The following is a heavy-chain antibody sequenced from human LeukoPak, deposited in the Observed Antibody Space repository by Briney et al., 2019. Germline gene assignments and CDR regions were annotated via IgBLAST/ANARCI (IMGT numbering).Heavy chain of an antibody. CDR2: ISSGSSTI. CDR1: GFTFSDYS. J-gene: IGHJ3*02. Sequence: GGSLRLSCAASGFTFSDYSMSWIRQAPGKGLEWVSYISSGSSTIYYADSVRGRFTVSRDNGKRSLFLNMNSLRAEDTAVYYCARDYHDSSSGASDIWGPGTMVTVSS. V-gene: IGHV3-11*01. CDR3: ARDYHDSSSGASDI. D-gene: IGHD3-22*01.